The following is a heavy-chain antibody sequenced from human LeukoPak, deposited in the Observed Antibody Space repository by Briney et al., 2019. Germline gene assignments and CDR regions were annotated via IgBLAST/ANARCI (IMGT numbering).Heavy chain of an antibody. CDR3: ARDRLRFHDY. CDR1: GYTFITYY. D-gene: IGHD3-16*01. V-gene: IGHV1-46*01. CDR2: INPSDGDT. Sequence: ASVKVSCKASGYTFITYYLHWVRQAPGQGLEWMGIINPSDGDTSSALKFQGRVTMTRDTSTSTAYMELSSLRSDDTAVYYCARDRLRFHDYWGQGTLVTVSS. J-gene: IGHJ4*02.